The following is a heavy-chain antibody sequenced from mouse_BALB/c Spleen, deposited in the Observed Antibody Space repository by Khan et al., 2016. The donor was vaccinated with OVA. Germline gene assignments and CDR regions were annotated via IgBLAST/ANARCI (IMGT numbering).Heavy chain of an antibody. J-gene: IGHJ1*01. D-gene: IGHD1-1*02. Sequence: QIQLVQSGPELKKPGETVKISCKASGYPFTNYGMNWVKQAPGKGLKWMGWINTYTGEPTYADDFKGRFAFSLETSASTAYLQIDNLKNEDTASYFCASGGYWYFDVWGEGTTVTVSS. CDR2: INTYTGEP. CDR1: GYPFTNYG. CDR3: ASGGYWYFDV. V-gene: IGHV9-3-1*01.